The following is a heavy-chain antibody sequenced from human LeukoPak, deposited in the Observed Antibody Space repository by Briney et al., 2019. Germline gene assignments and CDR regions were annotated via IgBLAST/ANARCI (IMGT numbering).Heavy chain of an antibody. D-gene: IGHD5-12*01. Sequence: GGSLRLSCGASGFTFDSYAMAWVRQAPGKGLEWVSSISGDGGGTHYAHSVKGRFTVSRDNAKSTLYLDMNGLTVADTASYFCAKVRGSGMHIWLLPWDLWGQGTLVTVPS. CDR1: GFTFDSYA. V-gene: IGHV3-23*01. J-gene: IGHJ5*02. CDR2: ISGDGGGT. CDR3: AKVRGSGMHIWLLPWDL.